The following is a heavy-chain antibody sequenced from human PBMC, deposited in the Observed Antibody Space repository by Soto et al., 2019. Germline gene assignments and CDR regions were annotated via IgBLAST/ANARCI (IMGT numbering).Heavy chain of an antibody. J-gene: IGHJ4*02. Sequence: VQLRESGPGQVKTSGTLSLTCAVSGGSMKTTNWWRWLRQPPAKGLEWIGEVFHSGITRYNPSLKSRATVSVDTSKKQFFLNLASVTAADTAVYYCTKDEAGSPFRYWGQGALVTVSS. V-gene: IGHV4-4*02. D-gene: IGHD3-10*01. CDR2: VFHSGIT. CDR3: TKDEAGSPFRY. CDR1: GGSMKTTNW.